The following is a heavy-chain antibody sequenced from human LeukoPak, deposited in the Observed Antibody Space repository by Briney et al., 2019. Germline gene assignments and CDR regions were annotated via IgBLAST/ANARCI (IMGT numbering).Heavy chain of an antibody. V-gene: IGHV1-2*02. CDR3: ARGFAYDTAVDY. D-gene: IGHD3-9*01. J-gene: IGHJ4*02. CDR1: GYTFTGYY. Sequence: GASVKVSCKASGYTFTGYYMHWLRQALGQGLEWMGWINPNSGGTNYAQKFQGRVTMTRDTSISTAYMELSRLRSDDTAVYYCARGFAYDTAVDYWGQGTLVTVSS. CDR2: INPNSGGT.